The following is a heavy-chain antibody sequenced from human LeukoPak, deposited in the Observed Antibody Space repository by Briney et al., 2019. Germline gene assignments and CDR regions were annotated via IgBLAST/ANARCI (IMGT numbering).Heavy chain of an antibody. CDR3: ARCPGQYQLLYRGYYYYGMDV. J-gene: IGHJ6*01. D-gene: IGHD2-2*02. CDR1: GYTFTSYD. V-gene: IGHV1-8*01. Sequence: ASVKVSCKASGYTFTSYDINWVRQAPGQGLEWMGWMNANNGNTSYAQKFQGRVTMTRDTSISTAYMELSSLRSEDTAVYYCARCPGQYQLLYRGYYYYGMDVWGQGTTVSVSS. CDR2: MNANNGNT.